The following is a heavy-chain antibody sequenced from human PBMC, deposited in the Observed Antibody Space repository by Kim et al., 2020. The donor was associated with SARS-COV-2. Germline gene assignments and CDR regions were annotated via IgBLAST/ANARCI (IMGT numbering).Heavy chain of an antibody. J-gene: IGHJ6*01. V-gene: IGHV4-59*13. CDR3: ARDLGISGTDFHYFYGLD. D-gene: IGHD1-1*01. CDR2: VFSSGST. CDR1: GASIGTFY. Sequence: SETLSLTCTVSGASIGTFYWSWIRQPPGKGLEWIGFVFSSGSTKYNPSLQSRVTISADTSKNQFSLRLKSVTATDTAMYFCARDLGISGTDFHYFYGLD.